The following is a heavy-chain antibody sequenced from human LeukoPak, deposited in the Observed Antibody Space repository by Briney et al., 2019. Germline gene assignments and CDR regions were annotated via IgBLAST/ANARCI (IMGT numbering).Heavy chain of an antibody. CDR1: GFTFSSYG. Sequence: GGSLRLSCAASGFTFSSYGMHWVRQAPGKGLEWVAVISYDGSNKYYADSVKGRFTNSRDNSKNTLYLQMNSLRAEDTAVYYCAKDLAGTALGDYWGQGTLVTVSS. J-gene: IGHJ4*02. CDR3: AKDLAGTALGDY. V-gene: IGHV3-30*18. CDR2: ISYDGSNK. D-gene: IGHD6-19*01.